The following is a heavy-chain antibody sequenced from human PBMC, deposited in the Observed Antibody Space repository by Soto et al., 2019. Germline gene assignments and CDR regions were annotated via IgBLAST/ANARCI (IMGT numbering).Heavy chain of an antibody. J-gene: IGHJ1*01. D-gene: IGHD2-15*01. Sequence: ASVKVSCKASGYIFSNYGISWVRQAPGQGLEWMGWISTYNANTYYAQKFQGRVTMTTDTSTSTAYMELRSLRSDDTAVFYCASERDGRRCYSAESLQYWGQGTLVTVSS. V-gene: IGHV1-18*01. CDR2: ISTYNANT. CDR1: GYIFSNYG. CDR3: ASERDGRRCYSAESLQY.